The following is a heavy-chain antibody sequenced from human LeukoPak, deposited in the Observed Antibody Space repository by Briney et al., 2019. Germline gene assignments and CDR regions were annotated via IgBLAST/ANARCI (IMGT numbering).Heavy chain of an antibody. CDR1: GDSITSSAFY. CDR2: IYYSGTT. CDR3: ARAAQNWNNAPYFDF. D-gene: IGHD1/OR15-1a*01. Sequence: PSETLSLTCTVSGDSITSSAFYWGWIRQAPGKGLEWIGYIYYSGTTYYNPSLKSRLTISVDTSKNQFSLKLTSVTAADTAVYYCARAAQNWNNAPYFDFWGQGSLVTVSS. V-gene: IGHV4-31*03. J-gene: IGHJ4*02.